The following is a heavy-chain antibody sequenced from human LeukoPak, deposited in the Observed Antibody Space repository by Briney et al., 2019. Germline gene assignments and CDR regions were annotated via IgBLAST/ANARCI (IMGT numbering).Heavy chain of an antibody. J-gene: IGHJ4*02. Sequence: ASVKVSCKASGYTFTSYGISWVRQAPGQGLEWMGWISAYNGNTNYAQKLQGRVTMTTDTSTSTAYMELSSLRSEDTAVYYCARDQIVATISYFDYWGQGTLVTVSS. V-gene: IGHV1-18*01. CDR2: ISAYNGNT. CDR3: ARDQIVATISYFDY. CDR1: GYTFTSYG. D-gene: IGHD5-12*01.